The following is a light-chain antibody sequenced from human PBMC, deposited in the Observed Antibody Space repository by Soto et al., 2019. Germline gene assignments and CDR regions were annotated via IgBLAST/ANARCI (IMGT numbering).Light chain of an antibody. V-gene: IGKV1-5*03. CDR3: QQYKSYPIT. CDR2: KAS. Sequence: DIQVTQSRSTLAASVGGRVAMTCRASQSISSWLAWYEQKPGKAPKLLIYKASSLESGVPSRFSGSGSGTEFTLTISSLQPDDFATYYCQQYKSYPITFGQGTRLEIK. CDR1: QSISSW. J-gene: IGKJ5*01.